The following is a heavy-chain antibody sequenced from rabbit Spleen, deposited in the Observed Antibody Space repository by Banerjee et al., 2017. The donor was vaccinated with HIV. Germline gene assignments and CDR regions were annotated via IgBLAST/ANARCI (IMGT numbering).Heavy chain of an antibody. V-gene: IGHV1S40*01. CDR2: IGIRTDTT. Sequence: QSLEESGGGLVQPEGSLALTCKASGFSFSSSDYICWVRQAPGKGLEWIACIGIRTDTTWYATWAKGRFTISKTSSTTVTLRMTSLTAADTATYFCARGTTAGGDGFALWGPGTLVTVS. CDR3: ARGTTAGGDGFAL. D-gene: IGHD6-1*01. CDR1: GFSFSSSDY. J-gene: IGHJ6*01.